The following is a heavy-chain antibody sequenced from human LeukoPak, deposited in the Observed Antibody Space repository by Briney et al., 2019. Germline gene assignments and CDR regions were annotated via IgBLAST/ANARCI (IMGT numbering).Heavy chain of an antibody. V-gene: IGHV4-38-2*02. CDR3: ARAPPDYYDSSGIFDY. D-gene: IGHD3-22*01. CDR1: GYSISSGYY. Sequence: SETLSLTCTVSGYSISSGYYWGWIRQPPGKGLEWIGSIYHSGSTYYNPSLKSRVTISVDTSKNQFSLQLSSVTAADTAVYYCARAPPDYYDSSGIFDYWGQGTLVTVSS. CDR2: IYHSGST. J-gene: IGHJ4*02.